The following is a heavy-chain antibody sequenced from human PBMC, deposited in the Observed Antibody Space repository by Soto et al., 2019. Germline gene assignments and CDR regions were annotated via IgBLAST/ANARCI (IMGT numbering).Heavy chain of an antibody. V-gene: IGHV6-1*01. Sequence: SQTLSLTCAISGDSVSSNTASWNWIRQSPSRDLEWLGRTYFRSKWYNDYAVSVKSRIIINPDTSNNQFSLQLNSVTPEDTAVYFCAKGDNLGPKTGYAFDPWGQGIMVT. CDR1: GDSVSSNTAS. J-gene: IGHJ5*02. D-gene: IGHD5-12*01. CDR3: AKGDNLGPKTGYAFDP. CDR2: TYFRSKWYN.